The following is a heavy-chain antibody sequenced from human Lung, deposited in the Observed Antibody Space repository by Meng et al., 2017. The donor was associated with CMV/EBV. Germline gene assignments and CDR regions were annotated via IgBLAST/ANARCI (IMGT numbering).Heavy chain of an antibody. J-gene: IGHJ5*02. D-gene: IGHD3-10*01. CDR1: GYIFTGYY. CDR2: INPNSGGT. V-gene: IGHV1-2*02. Sequence: ASVKVTCKATGYIFTGYYMHWVRQAPGQGLEGMGWINPNSGGTNYAQKLQGRVTMTRDTSISTAYMELLRLRSDDTAVYYCARGGLATYYGSGSYLCDPWGQGTXVTVSS. CDR3: ARGGLATYYGSGSYLCDP.